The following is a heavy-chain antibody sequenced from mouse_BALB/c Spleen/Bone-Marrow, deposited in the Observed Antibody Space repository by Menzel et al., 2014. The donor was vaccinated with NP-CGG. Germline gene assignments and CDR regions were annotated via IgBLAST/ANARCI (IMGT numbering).Heavy chain of an antibody. Sequence: DVMLVESGGGLVQPGGSLKLSCAASGFDFSGFWMGWVRQAPGKGLKWIGEINPDSSTINYTPSLKDRFIISRDNAKNTLYLQMSKVRSEDTALYYCARLGYYGGFAYWGQGTLVTVSA. V-gene: IGHV4-1*02. CDR1: GFDFSGFW. CDR3: ARLGYYGGFAY. J-gene: IGHJ3*01. CDR2: INPDSSTI. D-gene: IGHD2-3*01.